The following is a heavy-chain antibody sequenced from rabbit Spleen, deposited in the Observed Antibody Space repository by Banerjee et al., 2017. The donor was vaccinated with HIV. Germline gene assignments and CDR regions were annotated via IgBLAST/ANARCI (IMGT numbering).Heavy chain of an antibody. V-gene: IGHV1S45*01. Sequence: QEQLVESGGGLVQPEGSLTLTCTASGFSFSNGYYMCWVRQAPGKGPEWIACIYGGSSGSTYYASWAKGRFTISKTSSTTVTLQMTSLTAADTATYFCARGYDGTSDYFNLWGQGTLVTVS. CDR3: ARGYDGTSDYFNL. D-gene: IGHD8-1*01. J-gene: IGHJ4*01. CDR1: GFSFSNGYY. CDR2: IYGGSSGST.